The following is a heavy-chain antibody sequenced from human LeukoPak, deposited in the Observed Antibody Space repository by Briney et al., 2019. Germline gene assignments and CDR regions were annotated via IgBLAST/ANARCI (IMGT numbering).Heavy chain of an antibody. Sequence: GESLKISCKSSGYSFTSYWIAWVRQMPGKGLEWIGIIYPSDSDTTYSPSFQGQVTISADKSINTAYLQWSSLKSSDTAMYYCARQDSRAYSHWGQGTLVTVSS. J-gene: IGHJ4*02. CDR1: GYSFTSYW. V-gene: IGHV5-51*01. CDR3: ARQDSRAYSH. D-gene: IGHD3-22*01. CDR2: IYPSDSDT.